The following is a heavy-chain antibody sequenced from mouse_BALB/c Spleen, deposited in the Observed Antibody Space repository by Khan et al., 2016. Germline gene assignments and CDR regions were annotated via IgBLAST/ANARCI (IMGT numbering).Heavy chain of an antibody. CDR1: GFTFNTYA. CDR2: IRSKSNNYET. J-gene: IGHJ4*01. D-gene: IGHD1-3*01. V-gene: IGHV10-1*02. CDR3: VREAHPFAMDY. Sequence: EVQLVESGGGLVQPKGSLKLSCAASGFTFNTYAMNWVRQAPGKDLEWVARIRSKSNNYETSYADSVKDRFTISRDDSQTMLYLQMNNLKTEDTAIVYCVREAHPFAMDYWGQGTSVTVSS.